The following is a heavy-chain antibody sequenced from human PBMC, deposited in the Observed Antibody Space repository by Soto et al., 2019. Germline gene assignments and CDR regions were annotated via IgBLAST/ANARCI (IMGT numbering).Heavy chain of an antibody. Sequence: QVQLQESGPGLVKPSGTLSLTCAVSGGSISTSNWWSWVRQPPGKGLEWIGEVYRTGSTNYNPSPESRVIVSVDKSKNQFSLKLTSVTAADTAVYYCARARATIAAAAIFDCWGQGTLVTVSS. V-gene: IGHV4-4*02. CDR2: VYRTGST. J-gene: IGHJ4*02. D-gene: IGHD6-13*01. CDR1: GGSISTSNW. CDR3: ARARATIAAAAIFDC.